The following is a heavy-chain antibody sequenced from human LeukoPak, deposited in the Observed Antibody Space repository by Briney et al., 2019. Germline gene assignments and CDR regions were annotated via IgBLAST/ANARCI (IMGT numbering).Heavy chain of an antibody. CDR2: IRYDGSNK. J-gene: IGHJ4*02. D-gene: IGHD3-3*01. CDR3: AKDGNYDFWSGYPAPSDY. V-gene: IGHV3-30*02. Sequence: GRSLRLSCAASGFTFSSYGMHWVRQAPGKGLEWVAFIRYDGSNKYYADSVKGRFTISRDNSKNTLYLQMNSLRAEDTAVYYCAKDGNYDFWSGYPAPSDYWGQGTLVTVSS. CDR1: GFTFSSYG.